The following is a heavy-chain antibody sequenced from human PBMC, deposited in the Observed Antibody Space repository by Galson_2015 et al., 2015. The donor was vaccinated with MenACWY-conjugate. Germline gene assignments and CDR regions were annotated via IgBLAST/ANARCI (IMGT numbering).Heavy chain of an antibody. D-gene: IGHD1-26*01. CDR1: GFTFSGHA. CDR3: AKTRGASFYFDS. J-gene: IGHJ4*02. Sequence: SLRLSCAASGFTFSGHAMSWVRQSPGKGLVWVSRINPGGSSTTYADSVKDRFTISRDNAKNTLYLQMNSLRPEDTAVFYCAKTRGASFYFDSWGQGTLVTVSS. V-gene: IGHV3-74*01. CDR2: INPGGSST.